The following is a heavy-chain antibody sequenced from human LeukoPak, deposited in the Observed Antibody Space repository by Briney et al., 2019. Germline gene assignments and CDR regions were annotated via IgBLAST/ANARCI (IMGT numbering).Heavy chain of an antibody. Sequence: ASVKVSCKASGYTFTSYGISWVRQAPGQGFEWMGWISAYNGNTNYAQKLQGRVTMTTDTSTSTAYMELRSLRSDDTAVYYCAVDYGSGSYYNPLDYWGQGTLVTVSS. J-gene: IGHJ4*02. CDR3: AVDYGSGSYYNPLDY. V-gene: IGHV1-18*01. D-gene: IGHD3-10*01. CDR2: ISAYNGNT. CDR1: GYTFTSYG.